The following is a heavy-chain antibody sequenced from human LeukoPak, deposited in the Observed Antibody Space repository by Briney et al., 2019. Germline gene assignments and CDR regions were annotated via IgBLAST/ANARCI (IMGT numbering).Heavy chain of an antibody. CDR2: MNPNSGNT. CDR1: GYTFTSYD. V-gene: IGHV1-8*01. J-gene: IGHJ4*02. D-gene: IGHD6-6*01. Sequence: ASVKVSCKASGYTFTSYDIDWVGQATGQGLEWMGCMNPNSGNTGYAQKFQGRVTMTRNTSISTAYMELSSLRSEDTAVYYCARGKRGRLEQLVTLRYFDYWGQGTLVTVSS. CDR3: ARGKRGRLEQLVTLRYFDY.